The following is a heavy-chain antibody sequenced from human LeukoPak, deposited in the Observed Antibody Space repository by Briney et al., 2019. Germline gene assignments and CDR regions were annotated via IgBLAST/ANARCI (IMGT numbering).Heavy chain of an antibody. CDR2: INSVGSST. CDR1: GFTFSSYW. J-gene: IGHJ4*02. CDR3: AREEYSSSWYVVRELDY. V-gene: IGHV3-74*01. Sequence: PGRSLRLSCAASGFTFSSYWMHWVRQAPGKGLVCVSLINSVGSSTSYADSGKGRFTISRDNAKNTLYLQMNSLRAEDTAVYYCAREEYSSSWYVVRELDYWGQGTLVTVSS. D-gene: IGHD6-13*01.